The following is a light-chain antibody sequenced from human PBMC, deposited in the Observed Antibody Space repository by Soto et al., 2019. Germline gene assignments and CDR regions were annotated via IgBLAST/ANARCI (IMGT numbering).Light chain of an antibody. J-gene: IGKJ3*01. CDR2: KAS. CDR3: QQLGLT. CDR1: QSISSW. Sequence: DIQMTQSPSTLSASVGDRVTITCRASQSISSWLAWYQQKPGKAPKLLIYKASSLESGVPSRFSGSGSGTEFTLTISSLQPDDFATYYCQQLGLTFGPGTKVDL. V-gene: IGKV1-5*03.